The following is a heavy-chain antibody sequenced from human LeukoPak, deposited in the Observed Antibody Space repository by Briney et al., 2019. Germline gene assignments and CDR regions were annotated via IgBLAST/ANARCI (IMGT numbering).Heavy chain of an antibody. Sequence: PSETLSLTCTVSGVSISSGSYYWSWIRQPAGKGLEWIGRIYTSGSTNYNPSLKSRVTISVDTSKNQFSLKLSSVTAADTAVYYCAVASSFFDYWGQGTLVTVSS. V-gene: IGHV4-61*02. J-gene: IGHJ4*02. CDR2: IYTSGST. CDR1: GVSISSGSYY. D-gene: IGHD5-12*01. CDR3: AVASSFFDY.